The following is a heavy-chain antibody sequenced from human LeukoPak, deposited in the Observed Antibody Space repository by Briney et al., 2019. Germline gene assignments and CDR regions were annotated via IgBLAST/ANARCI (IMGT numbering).Heavy chain of an antibody. CDR1: GFTFSSYG. CDR3: ARDRGGSWPTTDY. J-gene: IGHJ4*02. V-gene: IGHV3-33*01. D-gene: IGHD2-15*01. Sequence: GGSLRLSCAASGFTFSSYGMHWVRQAPGKGLEWVAVTWYDGSKKYYADSVKGRLTISRDNSKNTLYLQMNSRRAEDTAVYYCARDRGGSWPTTDYWGQGTLISVSS. CDR2: TWYDGSKK.